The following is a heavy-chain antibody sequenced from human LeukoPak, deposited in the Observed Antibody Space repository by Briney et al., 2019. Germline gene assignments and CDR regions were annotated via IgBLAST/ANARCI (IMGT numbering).Heavy chain of an antibody. V-gene: IGHV3-11*03. D-gene: IGHD1-26*01. CDR1: GFSFSDNY. J-gene: IGHJ4*02. Sequence: GGSLRLSCAASGFSFSDNYMSWIRQAPGQGLEWVSYISNTGSHTMYAESVRGRFTISRGNAKNSLYLEMNSLRADDTAVYYCARSRGVGPGAYFDYWGQGTVVTVSS. CDR2: ISNTGSHT. CDR3: ARSRGVGPGAYFDY.